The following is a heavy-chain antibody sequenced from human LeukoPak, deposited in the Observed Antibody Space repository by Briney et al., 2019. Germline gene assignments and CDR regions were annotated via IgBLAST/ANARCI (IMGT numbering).Heavy chain of an antibody. Sequence: GGSLRLSCAASGFTFSDYYMSWIRQAPGKGLEGVSYITGSGSIIYYADSVKGRFPISRDNAQNSLYLQMNSLRAEDTAVYYCARGGNPFDYWGQGALVTVSS. CDR1: GFTFSDYY. V-gene: IGHV3-11*04. CDR2: ITGSGSII. J-gene: IGHJ4*02. D-gene: IGHD3-16*01. CDR3: ARGGNPFDY.